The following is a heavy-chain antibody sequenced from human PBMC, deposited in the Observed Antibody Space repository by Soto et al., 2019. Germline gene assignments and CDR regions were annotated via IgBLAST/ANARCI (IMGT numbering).Heavy chain of an antibody. CDR1: GYTFTSYA. Sequence: ASVKVSCKASGYTFTSYAMHWVRQAPGQRLEWMGWINAGNGNTKYAQKFQGWVTMTRDTSISTAYMELSRLRSDDTAVYYCARSDSSGYYHPLYYYYGMDVWGQGTTVTVSS. CDR3: ARSDSSGYYHPLYYYYGMDV. J-gene: IGHJ6*02. D-gene: IGHD3-22*01. CDR2: INAGNGNT. V-gene: IGHV1-3*01.